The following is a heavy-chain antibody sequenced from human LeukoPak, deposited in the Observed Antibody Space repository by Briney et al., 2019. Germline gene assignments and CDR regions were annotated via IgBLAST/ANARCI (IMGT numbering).Heavy chain of an antibody. V-gene: IGHV3-48*04. D-gene: IGHD5-18*01. J-gene: IGHJ3*02. CDR2: INGGGTTI. CDR3: ARDIQRWAFDI. CDR1: GFSFSTYS. Sequence: GGSLRLSCAASGFSFSTYSMNWVRQAPGKGLEWISYINGGGTTIYYADSVQGRFTFSRDNAKNSLYLQMDSLRADDTAVYYCARDIQRWAFDIWGQGTMVTVSS.